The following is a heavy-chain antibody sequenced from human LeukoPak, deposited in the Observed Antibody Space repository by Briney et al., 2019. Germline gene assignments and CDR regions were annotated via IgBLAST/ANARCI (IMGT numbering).Heavy chain of an antibody. CDR3: AISGLAQPVGLWEY. Sequence: SVKVSCKASGGTFSSYAISWVRQAPGQGLEWMGRIIPIFGTANYAQKFQGRVTITTDESTSKAYMELSSLRSEDTAVYYCAISGLAQPVGLWEYWGQGTLVTVSS. CDR2: IIPIFGTA. CDR1: GGTFSSYA. J-gene: IGHJ4*02. V-gene: IGHV1-69*05. D-gene: IGHD3/OR15-3a*01.